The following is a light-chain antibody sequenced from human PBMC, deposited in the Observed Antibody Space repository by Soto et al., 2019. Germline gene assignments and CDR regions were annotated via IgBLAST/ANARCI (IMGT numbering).Light chain of an antibody. V-gene: IGLV1-51*01. J-gene: IGLJ1*01. Sequence: SGLTQPPSVSAAPGRRVAISYSGSSSNIGGNSVSWYQQLPGTAPKLLIYDDDKRPSGLPDRFSGSKSGTSATLGITGFQTGDEADYYCGSWDSSLSAYVFGTGTKVTVL. CDR1: SSNIGGNS. CDR3: GSWDSSLSAYV. CDR2: DDD.